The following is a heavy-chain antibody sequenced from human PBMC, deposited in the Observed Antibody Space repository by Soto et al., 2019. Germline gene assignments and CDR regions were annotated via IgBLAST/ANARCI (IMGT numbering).Heavy chain of an antibody. CDR2: IIPILGIA. Sequence: QVQLVQSGAEVKKPGSSVKVSCKASGGTFSSYTISWVRQAPGQGLEWMGRIIPILGIANYAQKFQGRVTITADKSTSTAYMELISLRSEDTAVYYCARDARSSFDWFDPWGQGTLVTVSS. J-gene: IGHJ5*02. V-gene: IGHV1-69*08. CDR3: ARDARSSFDWFDP. CDR1: GGTFSSYT.